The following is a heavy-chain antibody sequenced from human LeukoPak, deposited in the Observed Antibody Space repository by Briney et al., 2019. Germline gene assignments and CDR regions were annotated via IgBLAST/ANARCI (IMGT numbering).Heavy chain of an antibody. CDR1: GYTFTSYD. V-gene: IGHV1-18*01. CDR2: ISAYNGNT. CDR3: ASSYSSSSLDY. Sequence: ASVKVSCKASGYTFTSYDINWVRQATGQGLEWMGWISAYNGNTNYAQKLQGRVTMTTDTSTSTAYMELRSLRSDDTAVYYCASSYSSSSLDYWGQGTLVTVSS. J-gene: IGHJ4*02. D-gene: IGHD6-6*01.